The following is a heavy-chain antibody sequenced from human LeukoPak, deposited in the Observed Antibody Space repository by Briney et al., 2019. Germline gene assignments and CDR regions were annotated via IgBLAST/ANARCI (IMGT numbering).Heavy chain of an antibody. V-gene: IGHV1-69*06. D-gene: IGHD1-1*01. J-gene: IGHJ4*02. CDR3: ARDFSPYNWNAWVVGY. Sequence: GASVKASCKASGGTFSSYAISWVRQAPGQGLEWMGGIIPIFGTANYAQKFQGRVTITADKSTSTAYMELSSLRSEDTAVYYCARDFSPYNWNAWVVGYWGQGTLVTVSS. CDR2: IIPIFGTA. CDR1: GGTFSSYA.